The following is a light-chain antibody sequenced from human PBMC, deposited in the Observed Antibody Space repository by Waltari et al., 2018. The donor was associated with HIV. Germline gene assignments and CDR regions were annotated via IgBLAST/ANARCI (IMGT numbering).Light chain of an antibody. CDR1: SSPIWAYDS. Sequence: QSALTQPPSASGSLGQSVPISCTGSSSPIWAYDSASWFQQHPRSAPKLLLYEVTRRPSTVSDRFSGSRYGSTAFLTVAGLQPDDEATYFCSSYGDSLRVLFGGGTNVTVL. CDR2: EVT. CDR3: SSYGDSLRVL. J-gene: IGLJ3*02. V-gene: IGLV2-8*01.